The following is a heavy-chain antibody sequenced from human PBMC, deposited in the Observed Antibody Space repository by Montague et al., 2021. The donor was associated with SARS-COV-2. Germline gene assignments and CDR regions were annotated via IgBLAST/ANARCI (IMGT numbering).Heavy chain of an antibody. J-gene: IGHJ6*02. CDR3: ARDSRIVGATGGMDV. CDR1: GFTFSSYW. V-gene: IGHV3-7*03. CDR2: IKPDGGEK. Sequence: SLRLSCAASGFTFSSYWMSWVRQTPGKGLEWVANIKPDGGEKHYVDSVKGRFTISRDNAKNSLNLQMDSLRAEDTALYYCARDSRIVGATGGMDVWGQGITVIVSS. D-gene: IGHD1-26*01.